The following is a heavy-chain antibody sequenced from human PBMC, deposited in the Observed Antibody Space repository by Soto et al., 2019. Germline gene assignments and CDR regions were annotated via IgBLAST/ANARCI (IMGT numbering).Heavy chain of an antibody. CDR2: IYSGGST. Sequence: EVQLVESGGGLVQPGGSLRLSCAASGFTVSSNYMSWVRQAPGKGLEWVSVIYSGGSTYYADSVKGRFTISRDNSKNTLYLQMNSLRAEDTAVYYCARGPAGYQLLWSYWFDPWGQGTLVTVSS. V-gene: IGHV3-66*01. J-gene: IGHJ5*02. CDR3: ARGPAGYQLLWSYWFDP. CDR1: GFTVSSNY. D-gene: IGHD2-2*01.